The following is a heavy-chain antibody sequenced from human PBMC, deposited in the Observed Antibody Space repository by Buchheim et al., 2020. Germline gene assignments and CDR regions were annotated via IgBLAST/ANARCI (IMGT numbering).Heavy chain of an antibody. D-gene: IGHD3-3*01. J-gene: IGHJ4*02. CDR3: ARDLGYNDFWSGYPFDY. V-gene: IGHV4-39*07. Sequence: QLQLQESGPGLVKPSETLSLTCTVSGGSISSSSYYWGWIRQPPGKGLEWIGSIYYSGSTYYNPSLKRRVTISVDTSKTLFSLKLSSVTAADTAVYYCARDLGYNDFWSGYPFDYWGQGTL. CDR2: IYYSGST. CDR1: GGSISSSSYY.